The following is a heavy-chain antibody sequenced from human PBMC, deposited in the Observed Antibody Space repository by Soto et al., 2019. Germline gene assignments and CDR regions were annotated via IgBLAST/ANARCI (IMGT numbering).Heavy chain of an antibody. Sequence: QVQLVQSGAEVKKPGASVKVSCKASGYTFTSYDINWVRQATGQGLEWMGWMNPNSGNTGYAQKFQGRVTMTRNTSISTAYMELSSLRAEDTAVYYCARERSAAGTGWFDPWGQGTLVTVSS. CDR2: MNPNSGNT. CDR1: GYTFTSYD. V-gene: IGHV1-8*01. J-gene: IGHJ5*02. D-gene: IGHD6-13*01. CDR3: ARERSAAGTGWFDP.